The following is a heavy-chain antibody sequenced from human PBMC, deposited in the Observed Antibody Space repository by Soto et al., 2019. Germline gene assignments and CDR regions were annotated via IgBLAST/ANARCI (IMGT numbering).Heavy chain of an antibody. D-gene: IGHD3-22*01. V-gene: IGHV4-34*01. CDR1: GGTLGGYY. CDR2: GNHSGNT. J-gene: IGHJ3*02. Sequence: QLQLRRWGAGLLKPSDTLSLTCAVDGGTLGGYYWSWIRHPPGRGREWVGEGNHSGNTNYNPSLKSRVTISEDMSKNQFSLKLTSVTAADTAVYYCARGIRTMIVVADAFDIWGQGTMVTVSS. CDR3: ARGIRTMIVVADAFDI.